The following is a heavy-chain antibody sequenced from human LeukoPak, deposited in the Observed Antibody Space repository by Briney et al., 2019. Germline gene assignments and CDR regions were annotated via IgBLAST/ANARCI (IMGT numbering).Heavy chain of an antibody. CDR2: IQYDGNNK. CDR3: AKERYSSSSLFAITPFDY. V-gene: IGHV3-30*02. CDR1: GFTFSSYG. Sequence: GGSLRLSCTASGFTFSSYGMHWVRQAPGKGLEWVAIIQYDGNNKHYVDSVQGRFTISRDNSKNTLYLRMNSLRPEDTAVYYCAKERYSSSSLFAITPFDYWGQGSLVTVSS. J-gene: IGHJ4*02. D-gene: IGHD6-13*01.